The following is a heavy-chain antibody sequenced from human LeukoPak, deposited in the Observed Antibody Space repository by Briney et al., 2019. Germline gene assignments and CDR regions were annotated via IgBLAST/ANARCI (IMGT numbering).Heavy chain of an antibody. D-gene: IGHD3-9*01. CDR2: ISSSGSTI. J-gene: IGHJ4*02. Sequence: GGSLRLSCAASGFTLSSYEMNWVRQAPGKGLEWVSYISSSGSTIYYADSVKGRFTISRDNAKNSLYLQMNSLRAEDTAVYYCARGDDILTGYYSMDAGGAAYWGQGTLVTVSS. CDR3: ARGDDILTGYYSMDAGGAAY. CDR1: GFTLSSYE. V-gene: IGHV3-48*03.